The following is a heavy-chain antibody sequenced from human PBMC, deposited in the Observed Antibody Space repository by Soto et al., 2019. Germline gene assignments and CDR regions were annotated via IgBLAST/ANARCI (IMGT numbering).Heavy chain of an antibody. CDR1: GGTFSSYT. Sequence: SVKVSCKASGGTFSSYTISWVRQAPGQGLEWMGRIIPILGIANYAQKFQGRVTITADKSTSTAYMELSSLRSEDTAVYYCARDFWGSGSYYNVYSYGMDVWGQGTTVTVSS. V-gene: IGHV1-69*04. CDR2: IIPILGIA. CDR3: ARDFWGSGSYYNVYSYGMDV. J-gene: IGHJ6*02. D-gene: IGHD3-10*01.